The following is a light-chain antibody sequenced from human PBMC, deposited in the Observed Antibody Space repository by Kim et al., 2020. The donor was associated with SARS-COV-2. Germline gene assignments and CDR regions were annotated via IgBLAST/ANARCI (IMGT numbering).Light chain of an antibody. CDR1: NLGDKY. Sequence: SYELTQPPSVSVSPGQTASITCSGDNLGDKYACWYQQKPGQSPVLVIYQDSKRPSGIPERFSGSNSGNTATLTISGPQAMDEADYYCQAWDSSTLVFGGG. CDR3: QAWDSSTLV. V-gene: IGLV3-1*01. J-gene: IGLJ2*01. CDR2: QDS.